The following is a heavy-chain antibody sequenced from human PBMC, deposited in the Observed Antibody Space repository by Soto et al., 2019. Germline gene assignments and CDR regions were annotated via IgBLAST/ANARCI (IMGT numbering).Heavy chain of an antibody. CDR2: IYYTGTT. V-gene: IGHV4-59*08. D-gene: IGHD3-22*01. J-gene: IGHJ4*02. CDR3: AKLSCYYQAFDS. CDR1: GGSLSTYY. Sequence: PSETLSLTCSVSGGSLSTYYWGWIRQPPGKGLEWIGYIYYTGTTNYHPSLKSRVTISVDTSKNQFSLKLSSVTAADTAVYYCAKLSCYYQAFDSWGQGTLVTVSS.